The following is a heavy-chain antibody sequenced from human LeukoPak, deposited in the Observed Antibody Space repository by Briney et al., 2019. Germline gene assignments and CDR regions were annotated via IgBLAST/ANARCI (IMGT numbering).Heavy chain of an antibody. Sequence: PETLSLTCTVSGGSISSSSYYWGWIRQPPGKGLEWIGSIYYSGSTYYNPSLKSRVTISVDTSKNQFSLKLSSVTAADTAVYYCASQWLPQYHFDYWGQGTLVTVSS. CDR2: IYYSGST. V-gene: IGHV4-39*01. J-gene: IGHJ4*02. D-gene: IGHD3-22*01. CDR3: ASQWLPQYHFDY. CDR1: GGSISSSSYY.